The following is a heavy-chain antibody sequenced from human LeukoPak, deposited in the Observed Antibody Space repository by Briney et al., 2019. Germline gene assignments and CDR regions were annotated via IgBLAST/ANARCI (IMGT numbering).Heavy chain of an antibody. Sequence: ASVKASCKASGGTFSSYAISWVRQAPGQGLEWMGRIIPILGIANYAQKFQGRVTITADKSTSTAYMELSSLRSEDTAVYYCARVLVAADKNWFDPWGQGTLVTVSS. CDR1: GGTFSSYA. J-gene: IGHJ5*02. V-gene: IGHV1-69*04. CDR2: IIPILGIA. D-gene: IGHD2-15*01. CDR3: ARVLVAADKNWFDP.